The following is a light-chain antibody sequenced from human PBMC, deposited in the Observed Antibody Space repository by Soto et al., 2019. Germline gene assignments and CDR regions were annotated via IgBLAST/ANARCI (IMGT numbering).Light chain of an antibody. Sequence: EIVLTQSPGTLSLSPGERATLSCRASQSVSSSYLAWYQQKPGQAPRLLIYGASSRATGIQDSFSGSGSGTDFTLTISRLQPEDFAVYYCQQYGSSPTFGQGTKVEIK. V-gene: IGKV3-20*01. CDR3: QQYGSSPT. J-gene: IGKJ1*01. CDR2: GAS. CDR1: QSVSSSY.